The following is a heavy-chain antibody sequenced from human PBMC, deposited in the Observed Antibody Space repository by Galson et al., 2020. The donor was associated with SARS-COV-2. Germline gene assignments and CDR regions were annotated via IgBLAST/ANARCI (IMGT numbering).Heavy chain of an antibody. CDR1: GYTFTGYY. Sequence: ASVKVSCKASGYTFTGYYMHWVRQAPGLGLEWMGWINPNSGGTNYAQKFQGRVTMTRDTSISIAYMELSRLRSDDTAVYYCARDGTAMVTNGFDIWGQGTRVTVSS. CDR3: ARDGTAMVTNGFDI. J-gene: IGHJ3*02. D-gene: IGHD5-18*01. V-gene: IGHV1-2*02. CDR2: INPNSGGT.